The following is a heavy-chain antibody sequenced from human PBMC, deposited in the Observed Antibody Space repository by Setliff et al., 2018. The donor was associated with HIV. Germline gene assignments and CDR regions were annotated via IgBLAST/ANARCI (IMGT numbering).Heavy chain of an antibody. CDR2: INPNNGGR. D-gene: IGHD2-15*01. CDR1: GYTFTDYY. V-gene: IGHV1-2*02. J-gene: IGHJ4*02. Sequence: EASVKVSCKASGYTFTDYYIHWVRQAPGQGLEWMGWINPNNGGRNYAQRFLGRVTMTRDTSISTAYMELSRLKFDDTAVYYCARAIGGKGWYYFAYWGQGTLVTVSS. CDR3: ARAIGGKGWYYFAY.